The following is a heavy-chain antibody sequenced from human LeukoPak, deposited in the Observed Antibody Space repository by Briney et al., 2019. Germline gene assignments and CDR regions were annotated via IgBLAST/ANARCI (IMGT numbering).Heavy chain of an antibody. D-gene: IGHD3-3*01. CDR2: IIPIFGTA. CDR3: ARVLGIFGVVTYFDY. Sequence: GASVKVSCKASGGTFSSYAISWVRQAPGQGLEWMGGIIPIFGTANYAQKFQGRVTITADESTSTAYMDLSSLRSEDTAVYYCARVLGIFGVVTYFDYWGQGTLVTVSS. V-gene: IGHV1-69*13. CDR1: GGTFSSYA. J-gene: IGHJ4*02.